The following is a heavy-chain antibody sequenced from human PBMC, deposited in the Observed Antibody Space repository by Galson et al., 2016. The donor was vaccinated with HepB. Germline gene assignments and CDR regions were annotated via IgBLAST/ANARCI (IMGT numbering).Heavy chain of an antibody. D-gene: IGHD5-18*01. Sequence: SVKVSCKASGYTFTDYYMHWVRQAPGQGLEWMGWINPNSGGTNYAQKFQGRVTMTRDTSMSAAYMELSRLRSDDTALYYCGRGSYGFAIEFDPWGQGTLVTVSS. V-gene: IGHV1-2*02. J-gene: IGHJ5*02. CDR2: INPNSGGT. CDR1: GYTFTDYY. CDR3: GRGSYGFAIEFDP.